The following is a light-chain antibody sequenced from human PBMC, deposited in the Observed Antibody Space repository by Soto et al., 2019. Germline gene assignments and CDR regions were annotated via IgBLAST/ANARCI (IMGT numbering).Light chain of an antibody. CDR2: ATS. V-gene: IGKV1-39*01. J-gene: IGKJ4*01. CDR1: QTIATY. CDR3: QQTDDFPLT. Sequence: IEMTQSPSSLSASVGDRVTITCRASQTIATYLNWFQQKPGKAPELLIYATSTLQNGVPSRFSGSGFGTDFTLSISSLQPEDSASYFCQQTDDFPLTFGGGTKV.